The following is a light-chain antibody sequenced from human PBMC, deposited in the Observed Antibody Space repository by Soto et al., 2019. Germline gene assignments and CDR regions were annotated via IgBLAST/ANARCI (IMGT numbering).Light chain of an antibody. CDR2: DAS. J-gene: IGKJ1*01. V-gene: IGKV1-17*01. CDR3: QQYTTYSKS. Sequence: IQMTQNPSSLSASVGDRVTITCRASQGITNDLGWYQQRPGKAPKLLIFDASSLESGVPSRFSGSGSGTEFTLTISSLQPDDFATYYCQQYTTYSKSFGQGTKVDIK. CDR1: QGITND.